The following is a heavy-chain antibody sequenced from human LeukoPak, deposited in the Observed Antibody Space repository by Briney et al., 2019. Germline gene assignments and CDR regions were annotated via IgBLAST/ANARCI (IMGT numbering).Heavy chain of an antibody. J-gene: IGHJ5*02. CDR2: IKPSGGST. V-gene: IGHV1-46*01. Sequence: ASVKVSCKASGYTFTSYDMHWVRQAPGQGLEWMGIIKPSGGSTSYAQKFQGRVTMTRDTSTSTVYMELSNLRSGDTAVYYCARANYGQSFRWFDPWGQGTLVTVSS. CDR1: GYTFTSYD. D-gene: IGHD4-17*01. CDR3: ARANYGQSFRWFDP.